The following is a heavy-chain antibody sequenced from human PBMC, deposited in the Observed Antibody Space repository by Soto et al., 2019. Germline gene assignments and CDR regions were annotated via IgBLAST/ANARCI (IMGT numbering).Heavy chain of an antibody. V-gene: IGHV5-10-1*01. CDR1: GYTFTRYW. Sequence: LGESLKISCKGSGYTFTRYWISWVRQMPGKGLELLGRIDPSDSYTTYNPSFQGHVSISSDKSISTAFLQWSSLQASDTAMYFCARLVVPGAPMDVWGQGTSVTVSS. CDR2: IDPSDSYT. CDR3: ARLVVPGAPMDV. J-gene: IGHJ6*02. D-gene: IGHD2-2*01.